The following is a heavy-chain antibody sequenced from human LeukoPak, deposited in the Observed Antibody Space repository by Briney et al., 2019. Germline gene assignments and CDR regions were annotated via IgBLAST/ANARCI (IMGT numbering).Heavy chain of an antibody. J-gene: IGHJ5*02. V-gene: IGHV1-46*01. Sequence: GASVKVSCKASGYTFTSYYIYWVRQAPGQGLEWMGIINPSGGSTNYAQKFQGRVTMTRDTSTSTVYMELSSLRSEDTAFYYCATDHSMANTAWWFDPWGQGTLVTVSS. CDR3: ATDHSMANTAWWFDP. CDR1: GYTFTSYY. D-gene: IGHD5-24*01. CDR2: INPSGGST.